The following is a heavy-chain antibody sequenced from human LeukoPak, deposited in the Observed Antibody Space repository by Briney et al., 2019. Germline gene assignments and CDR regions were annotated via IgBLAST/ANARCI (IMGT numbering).Heavy chain of an antibody. CDR3: AREGFLYGDYSRFALFDY. D-gene: IGHD4-17*01. CDR1: GFTFSSYG. J-gene: IGHJ4*02. V-gene: IGHV3-33*01. Sequence: PGRSLRLSCAASGFTFSSYGMHWVRQAPGKGLEWVAVIWCDGSNKYYADSVKGRFTISRDNSKNTLYLQMNSLRAEDTAVYYCAREGFLYGDYSRFALFDYWGQGTLVTVSS. CDR2: IWCDGSNK.